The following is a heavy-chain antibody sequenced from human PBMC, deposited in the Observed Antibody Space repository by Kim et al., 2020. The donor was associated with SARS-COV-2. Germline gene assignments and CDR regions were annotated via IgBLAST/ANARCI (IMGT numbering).Heavy chain of an antibody. D-gene: IGHD7-27*01. V-gene: IGHV3-23*01. J-gene: IGHJ5*02. CDR3: ATRRGLNWDHPIDR. Sequence: ADSVKGRITISRDNAKNTLYLPMDSLRVEDTAVYYCATRRGLNWDHPIDRWGQGSLVTVSS.